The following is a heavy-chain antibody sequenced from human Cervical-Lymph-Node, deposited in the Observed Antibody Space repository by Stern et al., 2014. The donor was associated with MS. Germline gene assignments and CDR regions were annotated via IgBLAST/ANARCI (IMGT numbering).Heavy chain of an antibody. J-gene: IGHJ4*02. CDR1: GYNFTSHY. V-gene: IGHV1-46*01. D-gene: IGHD3-22*01. CDR2: VNTRKGRT. Sequence: QMQLVQSGAEVKKPAASVKVSCKASGYNFTSHYMHWVRQAPGQGLERKGKVNTRKGRTSYAQKFQGRVTMTRDTSTSTVHMELSSLRSEDTAVYYCARDEMGSDISGYYYGGLDYWGQGTLVTVSS. CDR3: ARDEMGSDISGYYYGGLDY.